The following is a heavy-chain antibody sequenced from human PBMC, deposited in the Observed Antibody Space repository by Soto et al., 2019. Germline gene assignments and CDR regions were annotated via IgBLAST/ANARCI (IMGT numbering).Heavy chain of an antibody. D-gene: IGHD6-13*01. CDR3: AREVAADGTFREDVFDI. V-gene: IGHV1-69*13. J-gene: IGHJ3*02. CDR2: IIPIFTTT. Sequence: TSVKVSCKDSGGALSNHAINWVRQAPGQGLEWMGRIIPIFTTTDYARRFQGRVTITADESTITAYMELSSLKHDDTAVYYCAREVAADGTFREDVFDIWGQGTMVTVSS. CDR1: GGALSNHA.